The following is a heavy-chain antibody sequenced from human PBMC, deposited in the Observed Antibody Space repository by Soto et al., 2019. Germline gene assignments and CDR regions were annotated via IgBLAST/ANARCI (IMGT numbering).Heavy chain of an antibody. CDR1: GYTFTSYD. CDR2: MNPNSGNT. J-gene: IGHJ6*02. D-gene: IGHD6-13*01. Sequence: QVQLVQSGAEVKKPGASVKVSCKASGYTFTSYDINWVRQATGQGLEWMGWMNPNSGNTGYAQKFQGRVTMTRNTSLSTAYMELSSMRSEYTAVYYCASPGYSSSWYYYYYYGIDVWGQGTTVTVSS. V-gene: IGHV1-8*01. CDR3: ASPGYSSSWYYYYYYGIDV.